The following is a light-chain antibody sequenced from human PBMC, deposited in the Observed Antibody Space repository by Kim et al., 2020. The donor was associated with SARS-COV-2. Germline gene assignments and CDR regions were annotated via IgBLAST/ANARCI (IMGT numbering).Light chain of an antibody. CDR3: QKYNRAPRT. Sequence: ASVGDRVTITSRASQGISNYLAWYQQKPGKVPKVLIYGASTLQSGVPSRFSGSGSGTDFTLTISSLQPEDVATYYCQKYNRAPRTFGQGTKVDIK. V-gene: IGKV1-27*01. CDR2: GAS. J-gene: IGKJ1*01. CDR1: QGISNY.